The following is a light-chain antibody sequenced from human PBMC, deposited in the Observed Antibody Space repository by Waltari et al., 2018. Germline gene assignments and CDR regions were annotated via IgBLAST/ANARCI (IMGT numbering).Light chain of an antibody. Sequence: DIQMTQSPSSLSASLGDRVTITCRASQSISTSLNWYQQKPGKAPNLLMYAASTLQSGVTSRFSGSGSGTDFTLTISSLQPEDSPTYFCQQSHNTPWTFGQGTKVEIK. J-gene: IGKJ1*01. CDR3: QQSHNTPWT. CDR1: QSISTS. V-gene: IGKV1-39*01. CDR2: AAS.